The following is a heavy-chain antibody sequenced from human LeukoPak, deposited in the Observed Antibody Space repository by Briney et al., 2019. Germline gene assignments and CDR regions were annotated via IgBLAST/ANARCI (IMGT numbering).Heavy chain of an antibody. Sequence: PGGSLRLSCTASGFTFGDYAMSWVRQAPGKGLEWVGFIRSKAYGGTTEYAASVKGRFTISRDDSKSIAYLQMNSLKTEDTAVHYCSYDFWSGYYPSLDYWGQGTLVTVSS. CDR3: SYDFWSGYYPSLDY. V-gene: IGHV3-49*04. J-gene: IGHJ4*02. CDR1: GFTFGDYA. CDR2: IRSKAYGGTT. D-gene: IGHD3-3*01.